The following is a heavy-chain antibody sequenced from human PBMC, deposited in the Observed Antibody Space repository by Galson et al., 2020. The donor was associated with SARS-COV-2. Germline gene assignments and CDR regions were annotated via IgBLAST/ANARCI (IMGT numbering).Heavy chain of an antibody. Sequence: ASVKVSCKASGYPFSTYGISWVRQAPGQGLEWMAWISPFNGNTNYAQKFQGRVTMTTDTFTNTAYVELRSLRSDDTAVYYCARDRGWIAPPGGTNAFDIWGHGTVVTVSS. V-gene: IGHV1-18*04. CDR1: GYPFSTYG. J-gene: IGHJ3*02. CDR2: ISPFNGNT. CDR3: ARDRGWIAPPGGTNAFDI. D-gene: IGHD2-8*02.